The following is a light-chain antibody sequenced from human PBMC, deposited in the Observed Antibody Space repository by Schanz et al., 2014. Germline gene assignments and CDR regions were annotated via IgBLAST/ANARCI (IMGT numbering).Light chain of an antibody. V-gene: IGKV4-1*01. Sequence: DIVMTQSPDSLAVSLGERATINCKSSQSVLYNSDNKNYLAWYQQKSGQPPKLLIYWASTRESGVPDRFSGSGSGTDFTLTISSLQAEDVAVYYCQQYYRSPLTFGGGTKVEIK. J-gene: IGKJ4*01. CDR2: WAS. CDR1: QSVLYNSDNKNY. CDR3: QQYYRSPLT.